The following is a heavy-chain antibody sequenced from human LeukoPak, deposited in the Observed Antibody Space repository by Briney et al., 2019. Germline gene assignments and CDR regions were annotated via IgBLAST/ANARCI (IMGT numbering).Heavy chain of an antibody. CDR3: AREASDRLRPIDY. CDR1: GFTFSSYW. D-gene: IGHD4-17*01. J-gene: IGHJ4*02. Sequence: GGSLRLSCAASGFTFSSYWMSWVRQAPGKGLKWVANIKGDGSEKSYVDSVKGRFTISRDNAKNSLYLQMNSLRAEDSALYYCAREASDRLRPIDYWGQGTLVTVSS. V-gene: IGHV3-7*04. CDR2: IKGDGSEK.